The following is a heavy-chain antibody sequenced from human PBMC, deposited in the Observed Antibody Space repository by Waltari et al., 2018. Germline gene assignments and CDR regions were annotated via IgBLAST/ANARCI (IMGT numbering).Heavy chain of an antibody. D-gene: IGHD3-10*01. CDR2: MNPTIGNT. CDR1: GYTFTSYD. Sequence: VQLVQSGAEVKKPGASVKVSCKASGYTFTSYDTNWVRQATGQGLEWMGWMNPTIGNTGYAQKFQGRVTITRIASISSAYMELSSLSSEDTAVYYCARGAVHDHLCQGTLVTVSS. CDR3: ARGAVHDH. V-gene: IGHV1-8*03. J-gene: IGHJ4*02.